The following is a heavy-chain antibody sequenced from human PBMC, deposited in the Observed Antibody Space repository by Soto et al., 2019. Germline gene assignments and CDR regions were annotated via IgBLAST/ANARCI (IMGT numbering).Heavy chain of an antibody. CDR3: AKGLRGDNYFDY. J-gene: IGHJ4*02. Sequence: EVQLLESGGGLVQPGGSLRLSCAASGFTFSSYAMSWVRQAPGKGLEWVSAISGSGGSTYYAESVKGRFTISRDNSKNTLYLQMNSLRAEDTAVYYCAKGLRGDNYFDYWGQGTLVTVSS. CDR1: GFTFSSYA. CDR2: ISGSGGST. V-gene: IGHV3-23*01. D-gene: IGHD3-9*01.